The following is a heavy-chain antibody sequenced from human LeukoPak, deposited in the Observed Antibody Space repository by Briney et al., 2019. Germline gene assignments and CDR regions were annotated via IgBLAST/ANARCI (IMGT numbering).Heavy chain of an antibody. V-gene: IGHV3-7*01. Sequence: GGSLRLSCAASGFTFSTYWMTWYRQAPGKGLEWVGNINQDASEINYVDSVRGRFTISRDNAKNSLHRQMNSLRAEDTAVYYCATDRDNSDWQKRFDSWGQGTLVTVSS. J-gene: IGHJ4*02. CDR1: GFTFSTYW. CDR3: ATDRDNSDWQKRFDS. D-gene: IGHD2-21*02. CDR2: INQDASEI.